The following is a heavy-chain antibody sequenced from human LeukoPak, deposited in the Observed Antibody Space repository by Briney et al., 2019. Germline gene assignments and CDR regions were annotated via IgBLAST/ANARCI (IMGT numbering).Heavy chain of an antibody. V-gene: IGHV3-30*02. D-gene: IGHD3-22*01. CDR2: IWYDGSNK. CDR1: GFTFSSYG. Sequence: GGSLRLSCAASGFTFSSYGMHWVRQAPGKGLEWVAVIWYDGSNKYYADSVKGRFTISRDNSKNTLYLQMNSLRAEDTAVYYCAKDHAYYDSSGYYDFDYWGQGTLVTVSS. J-gene: IGHJ4*02. CDR3: AKDHAYYDSSGYYDFDY.